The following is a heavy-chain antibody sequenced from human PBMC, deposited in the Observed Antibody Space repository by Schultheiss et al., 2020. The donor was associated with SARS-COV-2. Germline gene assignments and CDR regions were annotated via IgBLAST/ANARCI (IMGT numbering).Heavy chain of an antibody. CDR1: GFSLSTSGVG. J-gene: IGHJ5*02. V-gene: IGHV2-5*01. CDR2: IYWNDDK. CDR3: AHRLYYDSSGYSLNWFDP. D-gene: IGHD3-22*01. Sequence: SCPTLVKPTQTLTLTCTFSGFSLSTSGVGVGWIRQPPGKALEWLALIYWNDDKRYSPSLKSRLTITKDTSKNQVVLTMTNMDPVDTATYYCAHRLYYDSSGYSLNWFDPWGQGTLVTVSS.